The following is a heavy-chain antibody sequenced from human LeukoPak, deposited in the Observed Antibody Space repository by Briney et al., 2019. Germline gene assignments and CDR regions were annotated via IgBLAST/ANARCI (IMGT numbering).Heavy chain of an antibody. J-gene: IGHJ4*02. CDR3: ARHLSKYSNYDLFDY. D-gene: IGHD4-11*01. Sequence: PGGSLRLSCAASGFTFSSYGMQWVRQAPGKGLEWVSSISSSSSYIYYADSVKGRFTISRDNAKNSLYLQMNSLRAEDTAVYYCARHLSKYSNYDLFDYWGQGTLVTVSS. V-gene: IGHV3-21*01. CDR1: GFTFSSYG. CDR2: ISSSSSYI.